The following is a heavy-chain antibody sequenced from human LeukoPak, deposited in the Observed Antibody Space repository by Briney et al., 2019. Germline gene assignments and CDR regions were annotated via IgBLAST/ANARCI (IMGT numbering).Heavy chain of an antibody. Sequence: GGSLRLSCAASGFTFSSYEMNWVRQAPGKGLEWVSYIGIGSGNTKYADSVKGRFTISRDKARNSLYLQMNSLRVEDTAMYYCARDHRYAFDNWGHGTLVTVS. CDR2: IGIGSGNT. D-gene: IGHD5-12*01. CDR3: ARDHRYAFDN. J-gene: IGHJ4*01. V-gene: IGHV3-48*03. CDR1: GFTFSSYE.